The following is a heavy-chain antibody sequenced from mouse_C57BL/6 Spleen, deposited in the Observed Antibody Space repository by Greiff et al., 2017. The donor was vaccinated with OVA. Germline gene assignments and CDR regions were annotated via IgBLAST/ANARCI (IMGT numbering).Heavy chain of an antibody. CDR3: ARGGGYDWAWFAY. D-gene: IGHD2-2*01. V-gene: IGHV5-16*01. J-gene: IGHJ3*01. Sequence: EVMLVESEGGLVQPGSSMKLSCTASGFTFSDYYMAWVRQVPEKGLEWVANINYDGSSTYYLDSLKSRFIISRDNAKNMLYLQMSSLKSEDTATYYCARGGGYDWAWFAYWGQGTLVTVSA. CDR1: GFTFSDYY. CDR2: INYDGSST.